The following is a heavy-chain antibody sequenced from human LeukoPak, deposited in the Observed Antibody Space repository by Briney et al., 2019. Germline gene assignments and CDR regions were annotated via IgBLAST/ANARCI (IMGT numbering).Heavy chain of an antibody. V-gene: IGHV4-39*01. CDR3: ARLVLAGYFDY. J-gene: IGHJ4*02. CDR2: IYYSGST. Sequence: SETLSLTCTVSGGSISSSSYYWGWIRQPPGKGLEWIGSIYYSGSTYYNPSLKSRVTISVDTSKNQFSLKLSSVTAADTAVYYCARLVLAGYFDYWGQGPLVTVSS. D-gene: IGHD2-15*01. CDR1: GGSISSSSYY.